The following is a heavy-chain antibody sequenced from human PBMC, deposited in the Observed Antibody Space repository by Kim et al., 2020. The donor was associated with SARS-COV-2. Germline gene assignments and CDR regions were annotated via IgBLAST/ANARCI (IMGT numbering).Heavy chain of an antibody. D-gene: IGHD3-10*01. CDR1: GGSISSGGYY. V-gene: IGHV4-31*03. CDR3: ARGDPTMFQH. Sequence: SETLSLTCTVSGGSISSGGYYWSWIRQHPGKGLEWIGYIYYSGSTYYNPSLKSRVTISVDTSKNQFSLKLSSVTAADTAVYYCARGDPTMFQHWGQGTLVTVSS. CDR2: IYYSGST. J-gene: IGHJ1*01.